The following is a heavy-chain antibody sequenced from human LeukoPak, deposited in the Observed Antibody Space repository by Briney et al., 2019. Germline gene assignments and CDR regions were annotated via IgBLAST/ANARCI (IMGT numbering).Heavy chain of an antibody. D-gene: IGHD3-22*01. V-gene: IGHV4-59*01. J-gene: IGHJ3*02. CDR3: ARDYTMTHASDI. CDR2: IYYTGST. CDR1: GPSMSEYY. Sequence: SETLSLTCTVSGPSMSEYYWSWIRQPPGKGLEWIGYIYYTGSTNYNPSLKDRVTISIDTSKNQFSLKLSSVTAAGTALYYCARDYTMTHASDIWGQGTLVTVSS.